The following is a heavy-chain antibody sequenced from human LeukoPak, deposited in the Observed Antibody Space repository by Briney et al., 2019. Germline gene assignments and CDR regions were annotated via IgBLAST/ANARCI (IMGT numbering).Heavy chain of an antibody. Sequence: ASVKVSCKASGYTFTTYAMHWVRQAPGQRLEWMGWINIGNGNTKYSQNFQDRVIISRDTSASIAYMELSSLRSEDTALYYCARDQEVGASKGDAFDIWGQGTMVTVSS. J-gene: IGHJ3*02. CDR3: ARDQEVGASKGDAFDI. CDR2: INIGNGNT. CDR1: GYTFTTYA. D-gene: IGHD1-26*01. V-gene: IGHV1-3*04.